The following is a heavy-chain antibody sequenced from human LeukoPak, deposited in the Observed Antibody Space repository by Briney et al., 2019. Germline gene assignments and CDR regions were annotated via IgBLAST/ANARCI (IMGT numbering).Heavy chain of an antibody. CDR2: ISGSGGST. CDR1: GFTFSSYA. V-gene: IGHV3-23*01. CDR3: AKDRSIMITFGGVIVPAFDY. D-gene: IGHD3-16*02. J-gene: IGHJ4*02. Sequence: PGGSPRLSCAASGFTFSSYAMSWVRQAPGKGLEWVSAISGSGGSTYYADSVKGRFTISRDNSKNTLYLQMNSLRAEDTAVYYCAKDRSIMITFGGVIVPAFDYWGQGTLVTVSS.